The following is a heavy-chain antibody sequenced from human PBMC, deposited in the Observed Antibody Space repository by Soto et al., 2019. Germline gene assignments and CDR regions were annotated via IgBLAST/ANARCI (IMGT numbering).Heavy chain of an antibody. CDR1: GGSISSSNW. D-gene: IGHD2-2*01. V-gene: IGHV4-4*02. J-gene: IGHJ3*02. CDR2: IYHSGST. Sequence: SETLSLTCAVSGGSISSSNWWSWVRQPPGKGLEWIGEIYHSGSTNYNPSLKSRVTISVDKSKNQFSLKLSSVTAADTAVYYCARGGGCSSTSCYAFDIWGQGTMVTVSS. CDR3: ARGGGCSSTSCYAFDI.